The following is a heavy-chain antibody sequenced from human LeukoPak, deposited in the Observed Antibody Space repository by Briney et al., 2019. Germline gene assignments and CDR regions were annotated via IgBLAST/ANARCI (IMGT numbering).Heavy chain of an antibody. CDR3: ASLSSGWYHFDY. CDR2: IYSGGST. D-gene: IGHD6-19*01. V-gene: IGHV3-53*01. J-gene: IGHJ4*02. Sequence: PGGSLRLSCAASGFTVSSNYMSWVRQAPGKGLEWVSVIYSGGSTYYADSVKGRFTISRDNSKNTLYLQMNSLRAEDTAVYYCASLSSGWYHFDYWGQGTLVTVSS. CDR1: GFTVSSNY.